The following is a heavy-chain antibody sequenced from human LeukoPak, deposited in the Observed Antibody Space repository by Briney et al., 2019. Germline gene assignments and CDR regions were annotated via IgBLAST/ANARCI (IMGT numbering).Heavy chain of an antibody. D-gene: IGHD3-22*01. CDR1: GYSFTSYW. Sequence: ESLKISCKGSGYSFTSYWISWVRQMPGKGLGWMGRIDPSDSYTNYSPSFQGHVTISADKSISTAYLQWSSLKASDTAMHYCARSSITTVNPGVFGYWGQGTLVTVSS. CDR2: IDPSDSYT. V-gene: IGHV5-10-1*01. CDR3: ARSSITTVNPGVFGY. J-gene: IGHJ4*02.